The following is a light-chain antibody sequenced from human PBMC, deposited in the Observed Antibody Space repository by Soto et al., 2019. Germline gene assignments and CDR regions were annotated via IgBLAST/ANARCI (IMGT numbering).Light chain of an antibody. CDR2: GAS. Sequence: VLTQSPGTLSLSPGERATLSCRASQSFSSTYLAWYQQKPGQAPRLLIYGASIRATGTPDRFSGSGSGTDFALTISRLEPEDFAVYYCQQSGSSSTFGLGTRLEIK. CDR1: QSFSSTY. V-gene: IGKV3-20*01. J-gene: IGKJ5*01. CDR3: QQSGSSST.